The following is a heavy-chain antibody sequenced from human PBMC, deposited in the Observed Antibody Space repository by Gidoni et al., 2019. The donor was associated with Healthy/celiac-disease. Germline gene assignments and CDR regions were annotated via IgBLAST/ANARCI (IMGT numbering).Heavy chain of an antibody. J-gene: IGHJ3*02. CDR1: GGSFTGYS. Sequence: QVQLQQWGAGLFTPSDTLSLTCAVYGGSFTGYSWTWIRQPPGKGLEWIVEINHRGSTNYNPSRKSRVTISVDTSKNQFSLKLRSVTAADTVVYYCARGQIMITFGGVIADAFDIWGQGTMVTVSS. CDR2: INHRGST. CDR3: ARGQIMITFGGVIADAFDI. D-gene: IGHD3-16*02. V-gene: IGHV4-34*01.